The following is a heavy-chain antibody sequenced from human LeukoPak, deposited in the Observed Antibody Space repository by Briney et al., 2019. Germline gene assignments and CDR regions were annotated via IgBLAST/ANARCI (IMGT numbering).Heavy chain of an antibody. CDR1: GGSISSYY. J-gene: IGHJ4*02. CDR3: ARGPVATIPFDY. CDR2: IYYSGST. Sequence: SETLSLTCTVSGGSISSYYWSWIRQPPGKGLEWIGYIYYSGSTNYNPSLKCRVTISVDTSKNQFSLKLSSVTAADTAVYYCARGPVATIPFDYWGQGTLVTVSS. V-gene: IGHV4-59*01. D-gene: IGHD5-12*01.